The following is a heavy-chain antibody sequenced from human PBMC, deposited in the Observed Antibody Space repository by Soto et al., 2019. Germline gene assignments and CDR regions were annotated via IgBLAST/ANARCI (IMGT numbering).Heavy chain of an antibody. CDR2: IYYSGST. D-gene: IGHD5-12*01. CDR3: ARDRWSGYDPRGGGMDV. J-gene: IGHJ6*02. Sequence: QVQLQESGPGLVKPSQTLSLTCTVSGGSISSGDYYWSWIRQPPGKGLEGIGYIYYSGSTYYNPSRKSRVTISVATSKNQFSLKRSSVTAADTAVYSCARDRWSGYDPRGGGMDVWGQGTTVTVCS. CDR1: GGSISSGDYY. V-gene: IGHV4-30-4*01.